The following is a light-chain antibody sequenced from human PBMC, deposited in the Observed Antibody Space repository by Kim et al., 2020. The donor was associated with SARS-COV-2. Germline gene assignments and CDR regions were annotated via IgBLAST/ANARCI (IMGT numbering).Light chain of an antibody. CDR1: SGSIASNY. Sequence: GKTVTISCTRSSGSIASNYVQWYQQRPGSAPTTVIYEDNQSPSGVPDRFSGSIDSSSNSASLTISGLKTEDEADYYCQSYDSSIVVFGGGTQLTVL. CDR2: EDN. CDR3: QSYDSSIVV. J-gene: IGLJ2*01. V-gene: IGLV6-57*03.